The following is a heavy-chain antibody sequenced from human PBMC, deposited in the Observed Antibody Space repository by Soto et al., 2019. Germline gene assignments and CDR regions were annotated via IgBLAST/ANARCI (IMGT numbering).Heavy chain of an antibody. D-gene: IGHD3-3*01. CDR2: MRNKANNYAT. J-gene: IGHJ4*02. CDR3: ARGVYDFWSGHPKGLDY. Sequence: VQLVESGGGLVQPGGSLKLSGAASGFTFSGSAMHWVRQASGKGLEWVGRMRNKANNYATAYAVSVKGRFTISRDDSRNTAYLQMNSLKTEDTAVYYCARGVYDFWSGHPKGLDYWGQGTVVTVAS. V-gene: IGHV3-73*02. CDR1: GFTFSGSA.